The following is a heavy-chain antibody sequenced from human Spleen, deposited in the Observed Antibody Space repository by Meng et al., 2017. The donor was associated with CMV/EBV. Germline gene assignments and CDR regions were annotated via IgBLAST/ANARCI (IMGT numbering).Heavy chain of an antibody. CDR1: YTFADDY. Sequence: YTFADDYMHWARQAAGQGLEWMGWINPDSGAANYARKFLGRVTMTRETSTSTVYMEMSRLTSDDTAVYYCARVIVVVPTGLFAELDYWGQGTLVTVSS. D-gene: IGHD2-2*01. CDR3: ARVIVVVPTGLFAELDY. J-gene: IGHJ4*02. V-gene: IGHV1-2*02. CDR2: INPDSGAA.